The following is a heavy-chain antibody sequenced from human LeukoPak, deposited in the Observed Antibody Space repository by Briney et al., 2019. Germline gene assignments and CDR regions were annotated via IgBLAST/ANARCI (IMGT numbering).Heavy chain of an antibody. CDR2: VSVSGA. CDR3: AKDSNSVIMWFEN. CDR1: GFTFSSYA. Sequence: GGSLRLSCAASGFTFSSYAMSWVRQAPGKGLEWVSGVSVSGAHYADSVKGRFTVSRDSSKETLYLQLNSLRPEDTAVYYCAKDSNSVIMWFENWGQGTLVTVSS. D-gene: IGHD3-10*01. V-gene: IGHV3-23*01. J-gene: IGHJ4*02.